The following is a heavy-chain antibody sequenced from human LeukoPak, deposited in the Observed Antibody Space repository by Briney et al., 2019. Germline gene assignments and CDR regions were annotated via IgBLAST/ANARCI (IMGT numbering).Heavy chain of an antibody. J-gene: IGHJ6*02. CDR1: AGSIGSNVHD. CDR2: LLYNGNT. CDR3: TTREYTNGGPYAGMDV. D-gene: IGHD2-8*01. Sequence: NPSETLSLTCTVDAGSIGSNVHDCDWIRQAPGKGLEWIGSLLYNGNTWYNPSLESRVTISVDTSENQFSLTLTSVNAPDTALYVCTTREYTNGGPYAGMDVWGPGTSVTVSS. V-gene: IGHV4-39*01.